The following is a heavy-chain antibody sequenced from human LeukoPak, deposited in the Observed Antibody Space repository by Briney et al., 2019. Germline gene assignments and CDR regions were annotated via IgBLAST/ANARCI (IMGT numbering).Heavy chain of an antibody. CDR2: ISSSSSYM. CDR3: ARDRDVPAIGMDV. J-gene: IGHJ6*02. V-gene: IGHV3-21*06. CDR1: GFTFSSYT. Sequence: GGSLRLSCAASGFTFSSYTMNWVRQAPGKGLEWVSSISSSSSYMYYADSVKGRFTISRDNAKNSPYLQMNSLRAEDTAVYYCARDRDVPAIGMDVWGQGATVTVSS.